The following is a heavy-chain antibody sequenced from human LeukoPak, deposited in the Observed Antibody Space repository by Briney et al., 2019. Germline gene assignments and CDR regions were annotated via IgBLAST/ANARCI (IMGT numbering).Heavy chain of an antibody. CDR2: ISWDGGST. CDR1: GFTFDDYT. CDR3: AKDKSQGFDY. V-gene: IGHV3-43*01. J-gene: IGHJ4*02. Sequence: GGSLRLSCAASGFTFDDYTMHWVRQAPGRGLEWVSLISWDGGSTYYADSVKSRFTISIDNHKHSLYLQMNSLRTEDTALYYCAKDKSQGFDYWGQGPRAIVTA.